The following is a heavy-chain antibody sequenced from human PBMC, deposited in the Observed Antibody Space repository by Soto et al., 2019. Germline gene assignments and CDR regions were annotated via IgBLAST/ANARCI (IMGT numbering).Heavy chain of an antibody. CDR3: ASRTSGWYFDY. D-gene: IGHD6-19*01. CDR2: ISGSGGST. CDR1: GFTFSSYA. Sequence: EVQLLEAGGGLVQPGRSLRLSCTASGFTFSSYAMNWVRQAPGKGLEWVSVISGSGGSTYYADSVRGRFTISRDNSKNKLYLQMNSLRAECTAVYYCASRTSGWYFDYWGQGTLVTVSS. J-gene: IGHJ4*02. V-gene: IGHV3-23*01.